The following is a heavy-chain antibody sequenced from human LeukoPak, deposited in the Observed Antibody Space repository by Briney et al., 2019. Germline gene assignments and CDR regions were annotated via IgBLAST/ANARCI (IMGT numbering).Heavy chain of an antibody. Sequence: PGGSLRLSCAASGFTFSSYAMSWVRQAPGKGLEWVSTISHSGATTYYADSVKGRFTISRDNAKNSLYLQMNSLRAEDTAVYYCARGGLLSRYWGQGTLVTVSS. V-gene: IGHV3-23*01. J-gene: IGHJ4*02. D-gene: IGHD1-26*01. CDR2: ISHSGATT. CDR1: GFTFSSYA. CDR3: ARGGLLSRY.